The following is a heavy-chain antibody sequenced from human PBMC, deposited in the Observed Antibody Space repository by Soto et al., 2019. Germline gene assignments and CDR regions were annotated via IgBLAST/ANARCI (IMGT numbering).Heavy chain of an antibody. CDR3: AKALYGGFTY. CDR1: GFTFSVYA. V-gene: IGHV3-23*01. Sequence: EVRLLESGGGLVQPGGSLRLSCAASGFTFSVYAMSWVRQAPGKGLEWVSGISGSGDSTHYADSVKGRFTVSRDNSKSMLYRQTNSLGAEDTAIYYCAKALYGGFTYWGQGTLVTVSS. CDR2: ISGSGDST. J-gene: IGHJ4*02. D-gene: IGHD3-10*01.